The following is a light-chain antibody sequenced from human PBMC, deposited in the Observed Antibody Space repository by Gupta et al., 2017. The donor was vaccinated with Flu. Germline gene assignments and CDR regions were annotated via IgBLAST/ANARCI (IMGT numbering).Light chain of an antibody. CDR1: QSISSW. V-gene: IGKV1-5*03. CDR3: QLYSDYSTFS. Sequence: DRVTITCRASQSISSWLAWYQQKPGKAPKLLIYKASTLESGVASRFSGSESGTEFTLTISSLQPDDVATYYCQLYSDYSTFSFGPGTKVHVK. J-gene: IGKJ3*01. CDR2: KAS.